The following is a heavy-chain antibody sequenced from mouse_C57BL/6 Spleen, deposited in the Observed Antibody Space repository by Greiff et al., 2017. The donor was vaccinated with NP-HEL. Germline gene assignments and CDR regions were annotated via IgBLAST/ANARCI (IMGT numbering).Heavy chain of an antibody. D-gene: IGHD1-2*01. Sequence: VQLKESGPGLVKPSQSLSLTCSVPGYSITSGYYWNWIRQFPGNKLEWMGYISYDGSNNYNPSLKNRISITRDTSKNQFFLKLNSVTTEDTATYYCARDYYGFWYFDVWGTGTTVTVSS. V-gene: IGHV3-6*01. J-gene: IGHJ1*03. CDR3: ARDYYGFWYFDV. CDR1: GYSITSGYY. CDR2: ISYDGSN.